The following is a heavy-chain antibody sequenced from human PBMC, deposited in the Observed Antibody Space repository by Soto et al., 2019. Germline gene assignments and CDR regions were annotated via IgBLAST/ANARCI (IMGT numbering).Heavy chain of an antibody. CDR3: ARVRGSNYYDSSGYHYFDY. CDR2: ISAYNGNT. J-gene: IGHJ4*02. V-gene: IGHV1-18*01. Sequence: GASVKISCKASGYTFTSYGISWVRQAPGQGLEWMGWISAYNGNTNYAQKLQGRVTMTTDTSTSTASLKLSSVTAADTAVYYCARVRGSNYYDSSGYHYFDYWGQGTLVTVSS. D-gene: IGHD3-22*01. CDR1: GYTFTSYG.